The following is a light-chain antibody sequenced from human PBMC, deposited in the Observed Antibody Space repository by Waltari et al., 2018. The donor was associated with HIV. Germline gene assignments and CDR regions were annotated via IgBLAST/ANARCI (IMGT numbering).Light chain of an antibody. CDR1: SNDIGTYNF. CDR2: DVT. Sequence: QSALTQPPSASGSPGQSVAISCTGSSNDIGTYNFVSWYQHHPGKAPKLIIYDVTRRPPWIPDLFSGTKAGYTASLTVSDLQVEDEADYYCVSYTEKDTFLLLGGGTKLAV. CDR3: VSYTEKDTFLL. V-gene: IGLV2-8*01. J-gene: IGLJ2*01.